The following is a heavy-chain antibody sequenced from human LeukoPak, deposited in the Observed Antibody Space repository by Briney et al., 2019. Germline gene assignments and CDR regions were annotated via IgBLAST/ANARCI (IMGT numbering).Heavy chain of an antibody. D-gene: IGHD5-24*01. CDR1: GFTFRSYS. V-gene: IGHV3-23*01. J-gene: IGHJ4*02. Sequence: PGGSLRLSCTASGFTFRSYSMNWVRQAPGKGLEWVSSLSHTGGTTYYADSVKGRFTISRDNSKNTLYLQMNNLRAEDTAVYYCAKKRDGTPYNANFDHWGQGTLVTVSS. CDR2: LSHTGGTT. CDR3: AKKRDGTPYNANFDH.